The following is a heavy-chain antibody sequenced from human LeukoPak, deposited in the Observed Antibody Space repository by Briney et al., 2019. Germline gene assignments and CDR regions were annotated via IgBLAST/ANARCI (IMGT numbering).Heavy chain of an antibody. J-gene: IGHJ4*02. CDR2: IYYSGST. V-gene: IGHV4-59*08. CDR1: GVSISSYY. D-gene: IGHD3-10*01. Sequence: NPSETLSLTCTVSGVSISSYYWSWIRQPPGKGLEWIGYIYYSGSTNYNPSLKSRVTISVDTSKNQFSLKLSSVTAADTAVYYCARKRIKRGYFDSSGQASLVT. CDR3: ARKRIKRGYFDS.